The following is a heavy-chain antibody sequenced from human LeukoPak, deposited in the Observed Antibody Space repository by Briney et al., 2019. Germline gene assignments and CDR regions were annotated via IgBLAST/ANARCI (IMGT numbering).Heavy chain of an antibody. V-gene: IGHV4-39*02. CDR2: TYYSGST. CDR1: GNSISSSSYY. CDR3: ARDTSFYSSGYYLPDYFDY. J-gene: IGHJ4*02. D-gene: IGHD3-22*01. Sequence: PSETLSLTCTVSGNSISSSSYYWGWIRQPPGKGLEWIGSTYYSGSTYYNPSLKSRVTISVDTSKNQFSLKLSSVTAADTAVYYCARDTSFYSSGYYLPDYFDYWGQGILVTVSS.